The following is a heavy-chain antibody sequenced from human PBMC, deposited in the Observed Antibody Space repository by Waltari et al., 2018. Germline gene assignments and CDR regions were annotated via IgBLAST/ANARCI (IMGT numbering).Heavy chain of an antibody. CDR2: IYTSGST. CDR3: ARDRGGQYYYGSGSYSWFDP. CDR1: GGSIRSYY. V-gene: IGHV4-4*07. Sequence: QVQLQESGPGLVKPSETLSLTCTVSGGSIRSYYWSWIRQPAGKGREWIGRIYTSGSTNYNPSLKSRVTMSVDTSKNQFSLKLSSVTAADTAVYYCARDRGGQYYYGSGSYSWFDPWGQGTLVTVSS. J-gene: IGHJ5*02. D-gene: IGHD3-10*01.